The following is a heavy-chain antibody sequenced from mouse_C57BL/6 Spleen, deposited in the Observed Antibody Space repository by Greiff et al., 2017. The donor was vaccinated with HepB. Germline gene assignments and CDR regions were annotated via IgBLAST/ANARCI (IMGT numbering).Heavy chain of an antibody. CDR1: GYTFTSYW. V-gene: IGHV1-5*01. CDR2: IYPGNSDT. CDR3: TSSDYGSSYGYFDY. Sequence: EVQLQQSGTVLARPGASVKMSCKTSGYTFTSYWMHWVKQRPGQGLEWIGAIYPGNSDTSYNQKFKGKAKLTAVTSTSTADMEFSSLTKEDSAVYYCTSSDYGSSYGYFDYWGQGTTLTVSS. D-gene: IGHD1-1*01. J-gene: IGHJ2*01.